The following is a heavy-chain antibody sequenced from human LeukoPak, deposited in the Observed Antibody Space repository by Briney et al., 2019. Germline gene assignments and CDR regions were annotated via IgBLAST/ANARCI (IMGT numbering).Heavy chain of an antibody. CDR1: GSTFDDYA. CDR2: ISWNSGSI. J-gene: IGHJ5*02. V-gene: IGHV3-9*01. D-gene: IGHD5-24*01. CDR3: AKSLGMATTNWFDP. Sequence: PGRSLRLSCAASGSTFDDYAMHWVRQAPGKGLEWVSGISWNSGSIGYADSVKGRFTISRDNAKNSLYLQMNSLRAEDTALYYHAKSLGMATTNWFDPWGQGTLVTVSS.